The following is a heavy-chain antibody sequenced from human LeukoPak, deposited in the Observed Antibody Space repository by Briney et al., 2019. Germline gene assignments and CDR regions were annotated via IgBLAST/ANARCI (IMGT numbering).Heavy chain of an antibody. J-gene: IGHJ4*02. CDR1: GFTFGIYA. CDR3: AKYGSGTTYFDY. CDR2: ITGSGDNT. Sequence: GGSLRLSCAASGFTFGIYAMSWVRQAPGKGLDWVSTITGSGDNTYYADSVKGRFTISRDNSKNTLYMQMNSLRAEDTAVYYCAKYGSGTTYFDYWGQGTLVNVSS. V-gene: IGHV3-23*01. D-gene: IGHD3-10*01.